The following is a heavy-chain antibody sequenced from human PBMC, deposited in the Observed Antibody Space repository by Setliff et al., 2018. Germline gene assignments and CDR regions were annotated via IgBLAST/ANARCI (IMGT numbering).Heavy chain of an antibody. V-gene: IGHV1-69*05. CDR2: TIPSFGST. CDR3: AREGVDTRSSTDYRYYMDV. Sequence: GASVKVSCKASGGTFRSYGISWVRQAPGQGLEWMGGTIPSFGSTNYAQKFQDRVTIITDESTSTAYMELSSLRTEDTAVYYCAREGVDTRSSTDYRYYMDVWGKGTTVTAP. CDR1: GGTFRSYG. J-gene: IGHJ6*03. D-gene: IGHD5-18*01.